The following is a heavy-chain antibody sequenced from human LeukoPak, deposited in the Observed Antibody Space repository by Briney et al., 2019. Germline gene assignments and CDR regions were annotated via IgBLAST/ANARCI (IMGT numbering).Heavy chain of an antibody. CDR3: ARAGFFYDTSGYNDAFDI. Sequence: SETLSLTCTVSGGSIGSYYWSWIRQPPGKGLEWIGYIFYTGSTNYNSSLKSRVTISIDTSKNQFSLKLSSVTAADTAVYHCARAGFFYDTSGYNDAFDIWGQGTVVTVSS. J-gene: IGHJ3*02. CDR1: GGSIGSYY. CDR2: IFYTGST. V-gene: IGHV4-59*01. D-gene: IGHD3-22*01.